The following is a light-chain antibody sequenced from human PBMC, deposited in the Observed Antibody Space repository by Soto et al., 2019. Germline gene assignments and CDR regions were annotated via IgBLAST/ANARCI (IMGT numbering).Light chain of an antibody. V-gene: IGLV2-23*02. Sequence: QSALTQPASVSGSPGQSITISCTGTSSDVGSYNLVSWYQQHPGKAPKLMIYEVSKRPSGVSNRFSGSKSCNTASRTISGLLAEDEADYYCCSYAGSSTPLYVFGTGTKVTVL. CDR3: CSYAGSSTPLYV. CDR1: SSDVGSYNL. CDR2: EVS. J-gene: IGLJ1*01.